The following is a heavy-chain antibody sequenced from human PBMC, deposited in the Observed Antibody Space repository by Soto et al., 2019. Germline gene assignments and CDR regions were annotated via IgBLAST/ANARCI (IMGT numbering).Heavy chain of an antibody. CDR1: GFTFSSYS. CDR2: ISSSSSTI. Sequence: EVQLVESGGGLVQPGGSLRLSCAASGFTFSSYSMNWVRQAPGKGLEWVSYISSSSSTIYYADSVKGRFTISRDNAKNSLYLQMNSLRAEDTAVYYCARAKTYCSSTSCYHWYFDLWGRGTLVTVSS. V-gene: IGHV3-48*01. D-gene: IGHD2-2*01. CDR3: ARAKTYCSSTSCYHWYFDL. J-gene: IGHJ2*01.